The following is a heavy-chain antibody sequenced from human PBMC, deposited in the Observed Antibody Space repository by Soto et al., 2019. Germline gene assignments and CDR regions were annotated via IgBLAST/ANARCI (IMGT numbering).Heavy chain of an antibody. J-gene: IGHJ4*02. CDR1: GGSFKNYA. CDR2: ILPVFDEL. CDR3: ARASDTSGYYY. Sequence: QVQLVQSGSEVKKPGSSVKVSCKVSGGSFKNYAISWVRQAPGQGLEWVGGILPVFDELHYAPKLQGRVTITANEATSTAHLELGSLTSDDTAVYFCARASDTSGYYYWGQGTLVTVS. D-gene: IGHD5-12*01. V-gene: IGHV1-69*01.